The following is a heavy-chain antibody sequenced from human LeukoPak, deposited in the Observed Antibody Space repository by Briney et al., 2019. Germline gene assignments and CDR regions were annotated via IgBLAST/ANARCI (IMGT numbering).Heavy chain of an antibody. D-gene: IGHD7-27*01. J-gene: IGHJ5*02. CDR3: ARYTGEDNWFDP. CDR1: GGSISSYY. Sequence: SETLSLTCSVSGGSISSYYWSWIRQPPGKGLEWIGYIYYSGSTSYNPSLRSRVTISVDTSKNQFSLKLSSVTAADTAVYYCARYTGEDNWFDPWGQGTLVTVSS. CDR2: IYYSGST. V-gene: IGHV4-59*08.